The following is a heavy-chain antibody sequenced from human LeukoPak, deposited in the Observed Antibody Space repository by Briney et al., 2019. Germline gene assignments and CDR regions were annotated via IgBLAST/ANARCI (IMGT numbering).Heavy chain of an antibody. J-gene: IGHJ6*02. CDR1: GFTFSDYY. CDR2: ISSSGSTI. CDR3: ARDRHSSGYPGAWPRYYYYYGMDV. V-gene: IGHV3-11*01. Sequence: PGGSLRLSCAASGFTFSDYYMSWIRQAPGKGLEWVSYISSSGSTIYYADSVKGRFTISRDNAKNSLYLQMNSLRAEDTAVYYCARDRHSSGYPGAWPRYYYYYGMDVWGQGTTVTVSS. D-gene: IGHD3-22*01.